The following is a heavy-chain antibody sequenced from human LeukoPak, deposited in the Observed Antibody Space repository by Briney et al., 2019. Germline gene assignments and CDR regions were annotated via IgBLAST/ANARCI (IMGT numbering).Heavy chain of an antibody. J-gene: IGHJ4*02. CDR3: ARDTSGSQVITYLDY. D-gene: IGHD3-10*01. CDR2: IDSTSTYI. Sequence: PGGSLRLSCAASGFSFSSSSMSWVRQAPGKGLEWVSYIDSTSTYIFYADSVQGRFTLSRDNAKNSLILQMNSLRAEDTAVYYCARDTSGSQVITYLDYWGQGILVTVAS. V-gene: IGHV3-21*01. CDR1: GFSFSSSS.